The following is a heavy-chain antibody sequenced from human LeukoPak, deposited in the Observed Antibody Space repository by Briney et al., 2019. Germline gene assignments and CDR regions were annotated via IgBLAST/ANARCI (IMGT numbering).Heavy chain of an antibody. D-gene: IGHD6-6*01. Sequence: GASVKVSCKASGYTFTGYYMHWVRQAPGQGLEWMGWINPNSGGTNYAQKFQGRVTMTTDTSTSTAYMELRSLRSDDTAVYYCARDRVQLPSASYYMDVWGKGTTVTVSS. CDR1: GYTFTGYY. CDR3: ARDRVQLPSASYYMDV. V-gene: IGHV1-2*02. J-gene: IGHJ6*03. CDR2: INPNSGGT.